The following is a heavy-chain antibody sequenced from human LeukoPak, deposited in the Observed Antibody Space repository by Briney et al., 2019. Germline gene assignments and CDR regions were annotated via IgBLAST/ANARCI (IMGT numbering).Heavy chain of an antibody. V-gene: IGHV1-8*01. Sequence: ASVTVSFKASGYTFRIYDINWVRQAPGQGLEWLGWMNPNSGNTGYAPKFQGRVTMTRVTSINTAYMELTSLRSEDTAVYFCVRGDLPTTVLNDPFNIWGQGTMVTVSS. D-gene: IGHD4-11*01. CDR2: MNPNSGNT. CDR1: GYTFRIYD. CDR3: VRGDLPTTVLNDPFNI. J-gene: IGHJ3*02.